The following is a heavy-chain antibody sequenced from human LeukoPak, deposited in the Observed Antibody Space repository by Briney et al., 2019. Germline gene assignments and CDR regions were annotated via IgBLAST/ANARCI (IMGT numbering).Heavy chain of an antibody. CDR2: ISGSGGST. J-gene: IGHJ4*02. D-gene: IGHD3-22*01. CDR3: ARLADYDSSGYFDY. Sequence: GGSLRLSCAASGFTFSSYAMSWVRQAPGKGLEWVSAISGSGGSTYYADSVKGRFTISRDNSKNTLYLQMNSLRGEDTAVYYCARLADYDSSGYFDYWGQGTLVTVSS. CDR1: GFTFSSYA. V-gene: IGHV3-23*01.